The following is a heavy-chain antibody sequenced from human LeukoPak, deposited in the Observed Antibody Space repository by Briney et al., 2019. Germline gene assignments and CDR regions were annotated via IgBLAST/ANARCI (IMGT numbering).Heavy chain of an antibody. Sequence: SETLSLTCTVSGGSISSYYWSWIRQPPGKGLEWIGYIYSSGSTNYNPSLKSRVTMSVDTSKNQFSLKLSSVTAADTAVYYCARDSSGFRDAFDIWGQGTMVTVSS. V-gene: IGHV4-59*12. D-gene: IGHD3-22*01. CDR1: GGSISSYY. CDR3: ARDSSGFRDAFDI. CDR2: IYSSGST. J-gene: IGHJ3*02.